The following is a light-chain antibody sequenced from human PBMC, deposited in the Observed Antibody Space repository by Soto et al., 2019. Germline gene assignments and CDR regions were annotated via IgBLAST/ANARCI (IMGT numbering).Light chain of an antibody. V-gene: IGKV1-5*01. J-gene: IGKJ1*01. CDR1: QSITAW. CDR2: DAS. CDR3: QQYDSFPWT. Sequence: DIQMTQSPSTLSASVGDRVTITCRASQSITAWLAWYQQRPGKAPKLLIYDASTLEIGVPDRFSGRGLDTEFTLTINSLQPEDFATYFCQQYDSFPWTFGQGTTVE.